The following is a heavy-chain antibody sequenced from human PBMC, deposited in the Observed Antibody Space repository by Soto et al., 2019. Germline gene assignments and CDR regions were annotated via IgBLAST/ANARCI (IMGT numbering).Heavy chain of an antibody. CDR2: IYYSGST. D-gene: IGHD2-8*01. Sequence: PSETLSLTCTVSGGSISSSSYYWGWIRQPPGKGLEWIGSIYYSGSTYYNPSLKSRVTISVDTSKNQFSLKLSSVTAADTAVYYCARQHRIVLMVYAIGVWFDPWGQGTLVTVSS. CDR3: ARQHRIVLMVYAIGVWFDP. V-gene: IGHV4-39*01. CDR1: GGSISSSSYY. J-gene: IGHJ5*02.